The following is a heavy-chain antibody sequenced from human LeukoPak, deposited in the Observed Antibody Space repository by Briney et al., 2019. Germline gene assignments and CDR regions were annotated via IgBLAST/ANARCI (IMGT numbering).Heavy chain of an antibody. CDR2: IWYDGSNK. V-gene: IGHV3-33*01. D-gene: IGHD3-10*01. CDR1: GFTFSSYG. CDR3: ARSGYGSGSYADY. Sequence: GRSLRLSCAASGFTFSSYGMHWVRQAPGKGLEWVAVIWYDGSNKYYADSVKGRFTISRDNSKNTLYLQMNSLRVEDTAVYYCARSGYGSGSYADYWGQGTLVTVSS. J-gene: IGHJ4*02.